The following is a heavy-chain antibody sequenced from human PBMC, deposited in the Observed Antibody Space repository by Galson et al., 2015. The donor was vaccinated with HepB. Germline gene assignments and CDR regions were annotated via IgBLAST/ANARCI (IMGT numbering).Heavy chain of an antibody. J-gene: IGHJ4*02. CDR3: ARARYCSSTSCYLIDY. CDR2: INPNSGGT. V-gene: IGHV1-2*02. Sequence: SVKVSCKASGYTFTGYYMHWVRQAPGQGLEWMGWINPNSGGTNYAQKFQGRVTMTRDTSISTAYMELSRLRSDDTAVYYCARARYCSSTSCYLIDYWGQGTLVTVSS. D-gene: IGHD2-2*01. CDR1: GYTFTGYY.